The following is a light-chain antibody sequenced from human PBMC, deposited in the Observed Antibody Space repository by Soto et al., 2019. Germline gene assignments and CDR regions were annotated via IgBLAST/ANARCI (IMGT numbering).Light chain of an antibody. J-gene: IGKJ1*01. Sequence: EIVLTQSPGTLSLSPGERATLSCRASQSVDISLAWYQQKPGQAPRLLIYGASRRATGIPDRFSGSGSGTDFTLTISRLEPEDFAVYYCHQYDRSPQTFGQGTKVAIK. CDR2: GAS. CDR1: QSVDIS. CDR3: HQYDRSPQT. V-gene: IGKV3-20*01.